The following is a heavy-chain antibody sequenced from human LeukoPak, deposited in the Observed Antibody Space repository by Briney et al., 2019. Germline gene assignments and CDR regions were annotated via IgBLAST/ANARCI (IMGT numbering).Heavy chain of an antibody. V-gene: IGHV3-23*01. CDR3: AKDQRFGDLDDY. D-gene: IGHD3-10*01. CDR2: IGGSDGRT. J-gene: IGHJ4*02. CDR1: GFTFSTHA. Sequence: GGSLRLSCAASGFTFSTHALSWVRQAPGKGLEWVSLIGGSDGRTRYADSVKGRFTISRDNSKNTLYLQMSSLRAEDTALYYCAKDQRFGDLDDYRGQGTLVTVSS.